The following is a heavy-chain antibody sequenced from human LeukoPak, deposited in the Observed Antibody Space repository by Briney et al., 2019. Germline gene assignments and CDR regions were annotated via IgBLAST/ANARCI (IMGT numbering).Heavy chain of an antibody. Sequence: ASVKVSCKASGYTFTDYYIHWMRQAPGQGLEWMGWINPKRGVTTYAQKFQGRVTMTRDTSITTAYMELTRLRSDDTTIYYCAIERNYGDYGNAFDVRGQGTKVTVSS. CDR1: GYTFTDYY. V-gene: IGHV1-2*02. CDR2: INPKRGVT. CDR3: AIERNYGDYGNAFDV. J-gene: IGHJ3*01. D-gene: IGHD4-17*01.